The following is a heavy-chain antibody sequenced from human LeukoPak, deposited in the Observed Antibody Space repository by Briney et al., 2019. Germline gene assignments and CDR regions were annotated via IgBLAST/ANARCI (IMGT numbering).Heavy chain of an antibody. J-gene: IGHJ3*02. D-gene: IGHD4-17*01. CDR1: GYTFTSYA. CDR2: INTNTGNP. Sequence: ASVKVSCKASGYTFTSYAMNWVRQAPGQGLEWMGWINTNTGNPTYAQGFTGRFVFSLDTSVSTAYLQISSLKAEDTAVYYCARDPPTVTRSLDAFDIWGQGTMVTVSS. V-gene: IGHV7-4-1*02. CDR3: ARDPPTVTRSLDAFDI.